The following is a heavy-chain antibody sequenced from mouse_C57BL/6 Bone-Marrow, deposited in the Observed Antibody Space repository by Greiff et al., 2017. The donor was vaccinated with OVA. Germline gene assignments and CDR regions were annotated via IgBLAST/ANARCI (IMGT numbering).Heavy chain of an antibody. CDR2: ISSGSSTI. D-gene: IGHD3-2*02. J-gene: IGHJ3*01. CDR3: ARGAAQATPWFAY. CDR1: GFTFSDYG. Sequence: EVKLMESGGGLVKPGGSLKLSCAASGFTFSDYGMHWVRQAPEKGLEWVAYISSGSSTIYYADTVKGRFTISRDNAKTTLFLQMTSLRSEDTAMYYCARGAAQATPWFAYWGQGTLVTVSA. V-gene: IGHV5-17*01.